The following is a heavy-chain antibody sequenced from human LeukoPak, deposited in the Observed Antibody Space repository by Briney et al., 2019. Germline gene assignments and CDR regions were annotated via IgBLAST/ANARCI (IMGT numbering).Heavy chain of an antibody. CDR3: ARSYGGATFDY. V-gene: IGHV4-59*08. CDR2: IYYSGST. Sequence: SETLSLTCTVSGGSISSYYWSWIRQPPGKGLEWFGYIYYSGSTNYNPSLKSRVTISVDTSKNQFSLKLSSVTAADTAVYYCARSYGGATFDYWGQGTLVTVSS. CDR1: GGSISSYY. J-gene: IGHJ4*02. D-gene: IGHD1-26*01.